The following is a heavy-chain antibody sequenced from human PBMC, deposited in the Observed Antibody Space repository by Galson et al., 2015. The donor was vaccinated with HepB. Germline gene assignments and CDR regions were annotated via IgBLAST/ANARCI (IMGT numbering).Heavy chain of an antibody. CDR1: GFTFSNYW. CDR3: AREGYSTGGHDY. CDR2: INGDGSNI. Sequence: SLRLSCAASGFTFSNYWMHWVRQAPGKGLVWVSRINGDGSNIRYADSVKGRFTISRDNAKNTLYLQMNSLRVDDTAMYYCAREGYSTGGHDYWGQGTLVTVSS. J-gene: IGHJ4*02. V-gene: IGHV3-74*01. D-gene: IGHD5-18*01.